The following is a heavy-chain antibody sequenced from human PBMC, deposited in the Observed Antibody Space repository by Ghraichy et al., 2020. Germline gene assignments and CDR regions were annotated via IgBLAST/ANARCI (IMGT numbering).Heavy chain of an antibody. D-gene: IGHD4-17*01. Sequence: SVKVSCKASGGTFSSYAISWVRQAPGQGLEWMGGIIPIFGTANYAQKFQGRVTITTDESTSTAYMELSSLRSEDTAVYYCARAPFPSYGAVYYYYGMDVWGQGTTVTVSS. CDR2: IIPIFGTA. CDR3: ARAPFPSYGAVYYYYGMDV. CDR1: GGTFSSYA. V-gene: IGHV1-69*05. J-gene: IGHJ6*02.